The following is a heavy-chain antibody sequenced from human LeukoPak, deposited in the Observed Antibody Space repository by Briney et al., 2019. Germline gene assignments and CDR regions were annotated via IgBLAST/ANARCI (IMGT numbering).Heavy chain of an antibody. Sequence: GGSLRLSCAASGFTFSSYAMSWVRQAPGKGLEWVSAISGSGGSTYYADSVKGRFTISRDNSKNTLYLQMNSLRAEDTAAYYCAKDRRRITMVRGVIDAFDIWGQGTMVTVSS. CDR2: ISGSGGST. J-gene: IGHJ3*02. CDR3: AKDRRRITMVRGVIDAFDI. D-gene: IGHD3-10*01. CDR1: GFTFSSYA. V-gene: IGHV3-23*01.